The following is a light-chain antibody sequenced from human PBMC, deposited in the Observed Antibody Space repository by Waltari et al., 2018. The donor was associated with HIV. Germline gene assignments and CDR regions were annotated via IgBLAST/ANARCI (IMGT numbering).Light chain of an antibody. CDR2: WAS. V-gene: IGKV4-1*01. CDR1: ESVLKSSSYRNY. J-gene: IGKJ2*01. CDR3: QQYSGIPYT. Sequence: DIVMTQSPDSLVGSLGERAPIKRKPIESVLKSSSYRNYLAWYQQKPGQRPKLLIYWASIRESGVPDRFSASGSGTDFTLTITNLQAEDVAVYYCQQYSGIPYTFGQGTKLEIK.